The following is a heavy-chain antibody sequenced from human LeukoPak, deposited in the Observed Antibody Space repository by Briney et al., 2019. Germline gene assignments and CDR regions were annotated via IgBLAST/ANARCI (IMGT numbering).Heavy chain of an antibody. J-gene: IGHJ4*02. CDR1: GFTFSTYV. Sequence: QSGGSLRLSCSVSGFTFSTYVMHWLRQAPGEGLEYVSAISSNGDNTYYADSVKGRFTISRDNSKNTLYLQMSSLRADDTAVYYCVRGTGYWGQGTLVTVSS. CDR3: VRGTGY. V-gene: IGHV3-64D*06. CDR2: ISSNGDNT.